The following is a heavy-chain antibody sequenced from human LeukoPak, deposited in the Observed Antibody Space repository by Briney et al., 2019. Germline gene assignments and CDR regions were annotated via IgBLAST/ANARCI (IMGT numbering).Heavy chain of an antibody. J-gene: IGHJ6*02. CDR3: ARAISCPYYYYYGMDV. D-gene: IGHD3-9*01. V-gene: IGHV4-34*01. Sequence: SETLSLTCAVYGGSFSGYYWSWIRQPPGKGLEWIGEINHSGSTNYNPSLKSRVTISVDTSKNQFSLKLSSATAADTAVYCCARAISCPYYYYYGMDVWGQGTTVTVSS. CDR2: INHSGST. CDR1: GGSFSGYY.